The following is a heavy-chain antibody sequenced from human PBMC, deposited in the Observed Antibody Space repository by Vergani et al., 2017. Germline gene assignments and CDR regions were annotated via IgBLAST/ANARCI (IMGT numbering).Heavy chain of an antibody. D-gene: IGHD2-21*02. J-gene: IGHJ6*02. CDR2: ITPFNGNT. CDR1: GYTFTYRY. Sequence: QMQLVQSGAEVKKTGSSVKVSCKASGYTFTYRYLHWVRQAPGQALEWMGWITPFNGNTNYAQKFQDRVTITRDRSMSTAYMELSSLRSEDTAVYYCARGLTSGDNCGGDCYQPRGYYYYGMDVWGQGTTVTVSS. CDR3: ARGLTSGDNCGGDCYQPRGYYYYGMDV. V-gene: IGHV1-45*02.